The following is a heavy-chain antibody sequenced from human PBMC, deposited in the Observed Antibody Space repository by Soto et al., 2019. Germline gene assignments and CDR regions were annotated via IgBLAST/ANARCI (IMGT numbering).Heavy chain of an antibody. CDR1: GDSIGNFY. V-gene: IGHV4-4*07. J-gene: IGHJ2*01. CDR3: ARGMGRYLDI. D-gene: IGHD2-8*01. CDR2: LSASGRT. Sequence: PSETLSLTCAISGDSIGNFYWSWIRQPAGKGLESLGRLSASGRTNYSPSLQSRVTMSLDRSKNRFSLRLTSVSAADTAVYFCARGMGRYLDIWGRGTLVTVSS.